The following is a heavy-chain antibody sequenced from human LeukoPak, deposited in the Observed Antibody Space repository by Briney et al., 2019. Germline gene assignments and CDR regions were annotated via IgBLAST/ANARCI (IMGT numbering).Heavy chain of an antibody. CDR3: ARGGDEFWSGYFDY. CDR2: IYTSGST. Sequence: SQTLSLTCTVSGGSISSGSYYWSWIRQPAGKGLEWIGRIYTSGSTNYNPSLKSRVTILVDTSKNQFSLKLSSVTAADTAVYYCARGGDEFWSGYFDYWGQGTLVTVSS. CDR1: GGSISSGSYY. D-gene: IGHD3-3*01. J-gene: IGHJ4*02. V-gene: IGHV4-61*02.